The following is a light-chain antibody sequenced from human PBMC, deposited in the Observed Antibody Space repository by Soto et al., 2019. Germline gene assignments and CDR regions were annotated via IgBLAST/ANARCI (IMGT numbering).Light chain of an antibody. CDR1: QSLPSNY. Sequence: EMVLTQSPGTLSLSPGERATLSCSASQSLPSNYLAWYQQKPGQAPRLLIYAASNRATGVPGRFSGTGSGTDFTLIISRLESADFAVYYCQHYGSSPYTFGQGTKLEI. CDR3: QHYGSSPYT. V-gene: IGKV3-20*01. J-gene: IGKJ2*01. CDR2: AAS.